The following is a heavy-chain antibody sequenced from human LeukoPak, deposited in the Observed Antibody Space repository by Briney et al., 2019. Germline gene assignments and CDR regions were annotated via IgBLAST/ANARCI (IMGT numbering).Heavy chain of an antibody. Sequence: GEHLKISCKGSGYTFTTYWIGWVRQLPGKGLEWMGIIYPGDSDARYSPSFQGQVTISADKSISTAYLQWNSLKASDTAMYYCATPTLGTIGEYLFDYWGQGTLVTVSS. J-gene: IGHJ4*02. CDR1: GYTFTTYW. V-gene: IGHV5-51*01. D-gene: IGHD1-7*01. CDR2: IYPGDSDA. CDR3: ATPTLGTIGEYLFDY.